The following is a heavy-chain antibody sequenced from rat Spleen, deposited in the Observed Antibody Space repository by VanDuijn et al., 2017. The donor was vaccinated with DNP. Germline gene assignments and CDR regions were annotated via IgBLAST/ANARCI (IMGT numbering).Heavy chain of an antibody. D-gene: IGHD1-11*01. CDR1: GFTFNNYW. CDR2: ITPSGGSA. J-gene: IGHJ2*01. V-gene: IGHV5-31*01. Sequence: EVQLVESSGGLVQPGRSLKLSCVASGFTFNNYWMAWIRRVPGKGLEWVASITPSGGSAYYLDSVKGRFTISRENAKSTLYLQMNSLRSEDMATYYCTTDFERGYWGQGVMVTVSS. CDR3: TTDFERGY.